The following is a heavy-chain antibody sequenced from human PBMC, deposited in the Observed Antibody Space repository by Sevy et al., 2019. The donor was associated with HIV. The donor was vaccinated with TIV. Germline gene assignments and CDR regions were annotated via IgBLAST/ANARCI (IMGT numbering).Heavy chain of an antibody. CDR2: IYYSGST. CDR3: ARAEPLEWLAVFDY. V-gene: IGHV4-59*01. J-gene: IGHJ4*02. CDR1: GGSISSYY. D-gene: IGHD3-3*01. Sequence: SETLSLTCTVSGGSISSYYWSWIRQPPGKGLEWIGYIYYSGSTNYNPSLKSRVTISVDTSKNQFPLKLSSVTAADTALYYCARAEPLEWLAVFDYWGQGTLVTVSS.